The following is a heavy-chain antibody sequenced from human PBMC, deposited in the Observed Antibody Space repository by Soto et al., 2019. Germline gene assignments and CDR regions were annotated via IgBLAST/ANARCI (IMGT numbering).Heavy chain of an antibody. CDR1: GFTFSSYS. CDR3: ARDREYIETYYYYYGMDV. CDR2: ISSSSSYI. J-gene: IGHJ6*02. V-gene: IGHV3-21*01. D-gene: IGHD1-1*01. Sequence: EVQLVESGGGLVKPGGSLRLSCAASGFTFSSYSMNWVRQAPGKGLEWVSSISSSSSYIYYADSVKGRFTISRDNAKNSLYLQMNSLRAEDTAVYYCARDREYIETYYYYYGMDVWGQGTTVTVSS.